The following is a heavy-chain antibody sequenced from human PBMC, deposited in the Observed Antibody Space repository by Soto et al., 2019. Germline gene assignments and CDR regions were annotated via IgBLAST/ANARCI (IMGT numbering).Heavy chain of an antibody. CDR3: TRPRYNWNYGAFDI. Sequence: GGSLRLSCTASGFTFGDYAMSWVRQAPGKGPEWAGFIRSKAYGGTTEYAASVKGRFTISRDDSKSIAYLQMNSLKTEDTAVYYCTRPRYNWNYGAFDIWGQGTMVTVSS. J-gene: IGHJ3*02. D-gene: IGHD1-7*01. CDR2: IRSKAYGGTT. CDR1: GFTFGDYA. V-gene: IGHV3-49*04.